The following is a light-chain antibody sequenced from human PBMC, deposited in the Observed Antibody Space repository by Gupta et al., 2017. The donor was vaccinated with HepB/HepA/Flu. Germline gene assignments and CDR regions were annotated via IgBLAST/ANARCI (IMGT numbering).Light chain of an antibody. CDR1: ISDIGSNNI. CDR3: CSSAAASSICV. Sequence: QSALPQPTSVSGPRGLSINISCTGTISDIGSNNIVSCFQHHPGQDPNLIIYEVSRRPSGVTTRFSASNYASNAALPITGLQAEDEADYYCCSSAAASSICVFGGGTKLTVL. J-gene: IGLJ2*01. V-gene: IGLV2-23*02. CDR2: EVS.